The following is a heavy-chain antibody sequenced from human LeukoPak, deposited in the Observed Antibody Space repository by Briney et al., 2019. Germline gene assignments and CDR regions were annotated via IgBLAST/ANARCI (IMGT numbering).Heavy chain of an antibody. D-gene: IGHD3-9*01. CDR1: GGTFSSYA. V-gene: IGHV1-69*01. CDR3: ARGDYYDILTGLDP. J-gene: IGHJ5*02. Sequence: SVKVSCKASGGTFSSYAISWVRQAPGQGLEWMGGIIPIFGTANYAQKFQGRVTVTADESTSTAYMELSSLRSEDTAVYYCARGDYYDILTGLDPWGQGTLVTVSS. CDR2: IIPIFGTA.